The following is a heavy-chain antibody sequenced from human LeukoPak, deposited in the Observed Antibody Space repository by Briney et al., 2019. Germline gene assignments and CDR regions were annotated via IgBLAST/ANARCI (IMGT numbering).Heavy chain of an antibody. CDR1: GFTFSSYW. CDR2: MGQDVSET. D-gene: IGHD1-26*01. CDR3: ARAGDVGAVDY. V-gene: IGHV3-7*02. J-gene: IGHJ4*02. Sequence: GGSLRLSCAASGFTFSSYWMSWVRQAPGKGLEWVANMGQDVSETYYVDSVKGRFTISRDNAKNSVYLQMNSLRAEDTAVYYCARAGDVGAVDYWGQGTLVTVSS.